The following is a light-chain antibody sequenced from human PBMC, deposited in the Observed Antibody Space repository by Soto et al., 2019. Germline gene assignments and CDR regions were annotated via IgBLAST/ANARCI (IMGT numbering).Light chain of an antibody. CDR3: QQYNTWPA. V-gene: IGKV3-15*01. CDR1: QSVFSS. CDR2: GAA. J-gene: IGKJ4*02. Sequence: EIVMTQSPATLSVSPGERVTLSCRASQSVFSSLAWYQQKPGQAPPLLIYGAATRATGIPARFSGSGSGTDFTLTISSLQSEDFAVYFCQQYNTWPAFGRGTRVEIK.